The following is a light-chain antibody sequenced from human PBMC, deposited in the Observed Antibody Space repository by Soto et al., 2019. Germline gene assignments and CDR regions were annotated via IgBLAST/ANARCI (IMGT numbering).Light chain of an antibody. CDR1: SSDVGSYNF. J-gene: IGLJ3*02. CDR3: CSYAYSTTWV. Sequence: QSVLTQPASVSGSPGQSITISCTGTSSDVGSYNFVSWYQQHPGKAPKLMIYEVLKRPSGVSNRFSGSKSGNTASLTISGLQGEDEADYYCCSYAYSTTWVFGGGTKLTVL. CDR2: EVL. V-gene: IGLV2-23*02.